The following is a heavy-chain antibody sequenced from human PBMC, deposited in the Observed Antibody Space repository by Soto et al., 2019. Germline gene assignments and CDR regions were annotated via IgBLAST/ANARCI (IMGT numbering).Heavy chain of an antibody. CDR1: GFTFNSYA. CDR3: AKVWVVVTTPPPFDY. V-gene: IGHV3-23*01. CDR2: ISGSGGGT. J-gene: IGHJ4*02. Sequence: PGGSLRLSCAASGFTFNSYAVSWVRQAPGKGLEWVSAISGSGGGTYYADSVKGRFTISRDNSKNTLYLQMNSLRAEDTAVYYCAKVWVVVTTPPPFDYWGQGTLVTVSS. D-gene: IGHD2-15*01.